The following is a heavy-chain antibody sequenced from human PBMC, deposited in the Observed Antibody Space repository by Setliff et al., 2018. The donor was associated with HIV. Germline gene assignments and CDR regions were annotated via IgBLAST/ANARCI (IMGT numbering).Heavy chain of an antibody. Sequence: GVSLRLSCAASGFTFSSHALHWVRQAPGKGLEWVAGISYDGAYKYYVGSVKGRFTISRDNSRNTLYLQMSSLRAKDTAVYCCARDWGNSGYLYYFDYWGQGTLVTVSS. V-gene: IGHV3-30*15. D-gene: IGHD3-22*01. CDR3: ARDWGNSGYLYYFDY. J-gene: IGHJ4*02. CDR1: GFTFSSHA. CDR2: ISYDGAYK.